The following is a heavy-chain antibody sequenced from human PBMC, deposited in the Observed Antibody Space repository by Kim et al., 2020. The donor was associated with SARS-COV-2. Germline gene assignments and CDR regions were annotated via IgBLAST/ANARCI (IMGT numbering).Heavy chain of an antibody. CDR1: GGSFSGYT. J-gene: IGHJ6*02. V-gene: IGHV4-34*01. D-gene: IGHD3-3*01. CDR2: VNHSGNT. Sequence: SETLSLTCAVYGGSFSGYTWSWIRQSPGKGLEWLGEVNHSGNTKLSPSLKNRLTISVDTSKSQFSLRLTSITATDTAVYYCARGRAGVVPSPVLGLGPYYPYHVLDVWGRGTPVAVS. CDR3: ARGRAGVVPSPVLGLGPYYPYHVLDV.